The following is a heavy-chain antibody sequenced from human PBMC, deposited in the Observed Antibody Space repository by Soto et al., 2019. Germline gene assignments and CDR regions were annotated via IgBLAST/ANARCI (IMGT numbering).Heavy chain of an antibody. V-gene: IGHV1-2*02. Sequence: QVQLVQSGAEVKKPGASVKVSCTTYGYTVSDYFRPWVRQAPVQGTERIGCINPKRGGTEYAKKFPGRVTKTRDTSSSTVYMDLSGLTSDDTAIYYCARDSGIPGRYWYFGLGGRGTLVTVSS. CDR3: ARDSGIPGRYWYFGL. D-gene: IGHD2-21*01. J-gene: IGHJ2*01. CDR1: GYTVSDYF. CDR2: INPKRGGT.